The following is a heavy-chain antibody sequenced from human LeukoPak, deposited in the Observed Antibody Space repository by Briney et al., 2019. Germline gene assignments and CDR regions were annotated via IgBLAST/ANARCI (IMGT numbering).Heavy chain of an antibody. CDR1: GGSFSGYY. D-gene: IGHD2-15*01. J-gene: IGHJ6*02. CDR2: INHSGST. V-gene: IGHV4-34*01. Sequence: PSETLSLTCAVYGGSFSGYYWSWIRQPPGKGLEWIGEINHSGSTNYNPSLKSRVTISVDTSKNQFSLSLSSVTAADTAVYYCARGQTPGANYYYYYGMDVWSQGTTVTVSS. CDR3: ARGQTPGANYYYYYGMDV.